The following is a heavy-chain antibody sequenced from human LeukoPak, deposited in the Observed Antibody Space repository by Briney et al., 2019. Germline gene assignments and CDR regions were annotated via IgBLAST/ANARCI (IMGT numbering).Heavy chain of an antibody. D-gene: IGHD1-26*01. CDR2: ISYDGSSK. Sequence: GGSLRLSCVASGFAFSGYGMHWVRRTPGKGLEWVAVISYDGSSKYYADSVKGRFTISRDNSKNTLYLQMNSLRAEDTAVYYCARDSAPFAVDVGPTDYWGQGTLATVSS. V-gene: IGHV3-30*19. CDR3: ARDSAPFAVDVGPTDY. CDR1: GFAFSGYG. J-gene: IGHJ4*02.